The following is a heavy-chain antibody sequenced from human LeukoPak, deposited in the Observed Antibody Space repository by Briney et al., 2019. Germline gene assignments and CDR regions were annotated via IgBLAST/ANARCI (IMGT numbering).Heavy chain of an antibody. D-gene: IGHD3-22*01. CDR2: ISGSGGST. CDR3: AKDLYYDSITTEYFQH. Sequence: GGSLRLSCAASGFTFSSYAMSWVRQAPGKGLEWDSAISGSGGSTYYADSVKGRFTISRDNSKNTLYLQMNSLRAEDTAVYYCAKDLYYDSITTEYFQHWGQGTLVTVSS. V-gene: IGHV3-23*01. J-gene: IGHJ1*01. CDR1: GFTFSSYA.